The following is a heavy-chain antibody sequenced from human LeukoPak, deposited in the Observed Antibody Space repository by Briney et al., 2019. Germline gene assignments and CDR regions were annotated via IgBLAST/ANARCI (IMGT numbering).Heavy chain of an antibody. CDR3: ARGYGSSRGWY. V-gene: IGHV3-30-3*01. J-gene: IGHJ4*02. D-gene: IGHD6-6*01. CDR2: ISYDGNDK. CDR1: GFIFSSYA. Sequence: GRSLRLSCSVSGFIFSSYAMHWVRKAPGKGLEWVAVISYDGNDKYYADSVKGRFTISRDNAKNTLYLQMNSLRAEDTAVYYCARGYGSSRGWYWGQGTLVTVSS.